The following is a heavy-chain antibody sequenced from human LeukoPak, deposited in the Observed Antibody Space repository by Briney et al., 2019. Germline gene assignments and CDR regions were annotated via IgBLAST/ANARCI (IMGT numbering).Heavy chain of an antibody. J-gene: IGHJ6*03. CDR3: ASVEVGIPGRGYYYMDV. CDR2: IYYSGST. Sequence: PSETLSLTCTVSGGSISSYYWSWIRQPPGKGLEWIGYIYYSGSTNYNPSLKSRVTISVDTSKNQFSLKLSSVTAADTAVYYCASVEVGIPGRGYYYMDVWGKGTTVTVSS. CDR1: GGSISSYY. V-gene: IGHV4-59*01. D-gene: IGHD1-26*01.